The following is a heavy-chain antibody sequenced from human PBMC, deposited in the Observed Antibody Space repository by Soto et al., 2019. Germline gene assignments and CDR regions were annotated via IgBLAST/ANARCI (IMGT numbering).Heavy chain of an antibody. V-gene: IGHV1-18*01. Sequence: GASVKVSCKASGYTFTSYGISWVRQAPGQGHEWMGWISAYNGNTNYAQKLQGRVTMTTDTSTSTAYMELRSLRSDDTAVYYCARVALRLAYCGGDCYSYWGQGTLVTVSS. J-gene: IGHJ4*02. CDR3: ARVALRLAYCGGDCYSY. D-gene: IGHD2-21*01. CDR2: ISAYNGNT. CDR1: GYTFTSYG.